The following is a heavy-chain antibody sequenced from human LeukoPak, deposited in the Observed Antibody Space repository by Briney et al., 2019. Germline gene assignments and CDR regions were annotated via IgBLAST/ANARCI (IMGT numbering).Heavy chain of an antibody. D-gene: IGHD3-9*01. CDR3: ARDGYDILTGIDSPDY. CDR1: GFSISNNY. J-gene: IGHJ4*02. CDR2: IYSGGTT. Sequence: GGSLRLSCAASGFSISNNYISWVRQAPGKGLEWVSIIYSGGTTHDAESVEGRFTISRDNSKNTLYLQMNSLRAEDTAVYYCARDGYDILTGIDSPDYWGQGTLVTVSS. V-gene: IGHV3-53*01.